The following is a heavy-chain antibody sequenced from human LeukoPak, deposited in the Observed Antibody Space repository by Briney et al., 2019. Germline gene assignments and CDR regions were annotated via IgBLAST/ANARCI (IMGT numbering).Heavy chain of an antibody. V-gene: IGHV4-59*01. Sequence: SETLSLTCTVSGDSISSYYWSWIRQPPGKGLEWIGYIYYSGSTNYNPSLQSRVTISVDTSKNQFSLKLSSVTAADTAVYYCAREGRSSGWYPTIDYWGQGTPVTVSS. D-gene: IGHD6-19*01. J-gene: IGHJ4*02. CDR2: IYYSGST. CDR3: AREGRSSGWYPTIDY. CDR1: GDSISSYY.